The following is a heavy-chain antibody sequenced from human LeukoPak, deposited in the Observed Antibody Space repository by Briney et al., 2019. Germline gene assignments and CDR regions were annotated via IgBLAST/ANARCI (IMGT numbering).Heavy chain of an antibody. J-gene: IGHJ6*03. D-gene: IGHD3-9*01. CDR1: GYTFTGYY. CDR3: AREFLRYDILTGYLMDV. CDR2: INPNSGGT. V-gene: IGHV1-2*02. Sequence: GASVKVSCEASGYTFTGYYMHWVRQAPGQGLEWMGWINPNSGGTNYAQKFQGRVTMTRDTSISTAYMELSRLRSDDTAVYYCAREFLRYDILTGYLMDVWGKGTTVTVSS.